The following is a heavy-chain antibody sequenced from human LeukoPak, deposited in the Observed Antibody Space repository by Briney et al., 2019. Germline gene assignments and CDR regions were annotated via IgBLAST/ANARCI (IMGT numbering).Heavy chain of an antibody. J-gene: IGHJ5*02. CDR2: MNPNSGNT. CDR3: ARTTVTTRGNWFDP. CDR1: GYTFTSYD. V-gene: IGHV1-8*01. Sequence: GASVKVSCKASGYTFTSYDINWVRQATGQGLEWMGWMNPNSGNTGYAQKFQGRVTMTRNTSISTAYMELSRLRSDDTAVYYCARTTVTTRGNWFDPWGQGTLVTVSS. D-gene: IGHD4-4*01.